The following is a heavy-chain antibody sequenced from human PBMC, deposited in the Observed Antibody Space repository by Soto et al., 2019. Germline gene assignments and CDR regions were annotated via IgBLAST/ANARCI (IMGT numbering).Heavy chain of an antibody. V-gene: IGHV4-4*02. Sequence: SETLSLTCAVSGGSISSSNWWSWVRQPPGKGLEWIGEIYHSGSTNYNPSLKSRVTISVDKSKNQFSLKLSSVTAADTAVYYCARKATDIVVVPAAIDWFDPWGQGTLVTVSS. CDR2: IYHSGST. D-gene: IGHD2-2*01. CDR1: GGSISSSNW. CDR3: ARKATDIVVVPAAIDWFDP. J-gene: IGHJ5*02.